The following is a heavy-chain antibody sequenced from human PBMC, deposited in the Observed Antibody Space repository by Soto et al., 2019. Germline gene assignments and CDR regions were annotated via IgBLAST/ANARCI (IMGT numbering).Heavy chain of an antibody. Sequence: GGSLRLSCAASGFTFSSYAMSWVRQAPGKGLEWVSAISGSGGSTYYADSVKGRFTISRDNSKNTLYLQMNSLRAEDTAVYYCAKDQIVPAAPGLTWYMDVWGKGTTVTVSS. J-gene: IGHJ6*03. V-gene: IGHV3-23*01. CDR3: AKDQIVPAAPGLTWYMDV. CDR2: ISGSGGST. CDR1: GFTFSSYA. D-gene: IGHD2-2*01.